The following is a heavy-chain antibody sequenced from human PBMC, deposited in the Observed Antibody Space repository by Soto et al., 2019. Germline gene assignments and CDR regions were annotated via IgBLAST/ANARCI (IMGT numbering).Heavy chain of an antibody. V-gene: IGHV4-4*07. D-gene: IGHD6-19*01. CDR1: GGSISSYY. J-gene: IGHJ5*02. CDR3: ARDIAVAGLNWFDP. Sequence: PSETLSLTCTVSGGSISSYYWSWILQPAGKGLEWIGRIYTSGSTNYNPSIKSRVTMSVDTSKNQFSLKLSSVTAAETAVYYCARDIAVAGLNWFDPWGQGTLVTVSS. CDR2: IYTSGST.